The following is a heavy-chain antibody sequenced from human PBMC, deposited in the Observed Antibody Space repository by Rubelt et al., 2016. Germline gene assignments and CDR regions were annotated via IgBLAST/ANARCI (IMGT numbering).Heavy chain of an antibody. J-gene: IGHJ3*02. CDR3: ARGARRYSMDPRNAFDI. CDR2: ISSYNGNT. CDR1: GYTFTSYG. D-gene: IGHD4-11*01. Sequence: QVQLVQSGAEVKKPGASVKVSCKASGYTFTSYGISWVRQAPGQGLEWMGWISSYNGNTHYAQKLQGRGPLTKDTSTSTADMELRSLRADDTAVYYCARGARRYSMDPRNAFDIWGQGTMVTVSS. V-gene: IGHV1-18*01.